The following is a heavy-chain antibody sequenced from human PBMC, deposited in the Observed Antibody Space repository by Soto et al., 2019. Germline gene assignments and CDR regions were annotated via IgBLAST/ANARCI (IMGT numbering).Heavy chain of an antibody. CDR2: INSDGSST. Sequence: GRSLRLSCAASGFTFSSYWMHWVRQAPGKGLVWVSLINSDGSSTSYADSVKGRFTISRDNAKNTLYLQMNSLRAEDTAVYYCVRAIPQAGTLDYWGQGTLVTVSS. CDR1: GFTFSSYW. J-gene: IGHJ4*02. D-gene: IGHD6-13*01. V-gene: IGHV3-74*01. CDR3: VRAIPQAGTLDY.